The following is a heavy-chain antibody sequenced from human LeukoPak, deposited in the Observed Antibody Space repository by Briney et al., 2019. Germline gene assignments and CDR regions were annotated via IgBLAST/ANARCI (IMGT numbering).Heavy chain of an antibody. CDR1: GFTVSSNY. J-gene: IGHJ6*02. CDR2: IYSGGST. V-gene: IGHV3-53*01. CDR3: ARVSSTSPYYYGMDV. D-gene: IGHD3-16*02. Sequence: GGSLRLSCAASGFTVSSNYMSWVRQAPGKGLEWVSVIYSGGSTYYADSVKGRFTISRDKSKKILYLQMNSLRAEDTAVYYCARVSSTSPYYYGMDVWGQGTTVTVSS.